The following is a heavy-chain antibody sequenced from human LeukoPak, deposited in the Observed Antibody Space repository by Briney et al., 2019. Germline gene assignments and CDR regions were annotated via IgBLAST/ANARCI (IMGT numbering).Heavy chain of an antibody. D-gene: IGHD6-13*01. CDR3: ASGGGYSSSWYVPWFDP. V-gene: IGHV4-4*07. J-gene: IGHJ5*02. Sequence: SETLSLTCIVSGGSISNYYWSWIRQPAGKGLEWIGRIYTSGSTNYNPSLKSRVTISVDTSKNQFSLKLSSVTAADTAVYYCASGGGYSSSWYVPWFDPWGQGTLVTVSS. CDR2: IYTSGST. CDR1: GGSISNYY.